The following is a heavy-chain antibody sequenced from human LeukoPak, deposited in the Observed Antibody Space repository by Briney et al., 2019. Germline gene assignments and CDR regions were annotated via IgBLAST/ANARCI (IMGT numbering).Heavy chain of an antibody. D-gene: IGHD3-3*01. CDR3: TSGSNYDFWSGPEILDLDY. CDR2: IRSKANSYAT. Sequence: AGGSLRLSCAASGFTFSGSAMHWVRQASGKGLEWVGRIRSKANSYATAYAASVKGRFTISRDDSKNTAYLQMNSLKTEDTAVYYCTSGSNYDFWSGPEILDLDYWGQGTLVTVSS. J-gene: IGHJ4*02. V-gene: IGHV3-73*01. CDR1: GFTFSGSA.